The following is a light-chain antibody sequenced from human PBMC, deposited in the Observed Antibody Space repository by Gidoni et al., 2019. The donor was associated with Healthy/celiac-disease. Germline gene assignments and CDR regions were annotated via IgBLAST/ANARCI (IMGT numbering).Light chain of an antibody. CDR3: QQYGSSPWT. Sequence: DIVLTQSPGTLSLSPGERATLSCRASQSVSSSYLAWYQQKPGQAPRLLIYGASSRATGIPDRFSGSGSGTDLTLTISRLEPEDFAVYYCQQYGSSPWTFXXXTKVEIK. V-gene: IGKV3-20*01. CDR2: GAS. CDR1: QSVSSSY. J-gene: IGKJ1*01.